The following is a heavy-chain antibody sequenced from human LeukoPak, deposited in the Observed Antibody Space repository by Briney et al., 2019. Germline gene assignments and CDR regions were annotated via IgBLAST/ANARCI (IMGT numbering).Heavy chain of an antibody. D-gene: IGHD3-16*02. Sequence: ASVKVSCKAAGYTFTGYYMHWVRQALGQGLEWMGWISAYNGNTNYAQKLQGRVTMTTDTSTSTAYMELRSLRSDDTAVYYCARDPPWGDYVWGSYRPPFDYWGQGTLVTVSS. V-gene: IGHV1-18*04. CDR3: ARDPPWGDYVWGSYRPPFDY. CDR2: ISAYNGNT. CDR1: GYTFTGYY. J-gene: IGHJ4*02.